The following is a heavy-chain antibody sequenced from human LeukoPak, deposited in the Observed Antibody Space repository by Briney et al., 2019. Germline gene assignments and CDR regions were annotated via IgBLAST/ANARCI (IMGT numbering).Heavy chain of an antibody. J-gene: IGHJ5*02. CDR1: GFTFSSYA. CDR2: INHSGST. V-gene: IGHV4-34*01. D-gene: IGHD2-21*01. Sequence: PGGSLRLSCAASGFTFSSYAMSWVRQPPGKGLEWIGEINHSGSTNYNPSLKSRVTISVDTSKNQFSLKLSSVTAADTAVYYCARLVGPFGPWGQGTLVTVSS. CDR3: ARLVGPFGP.